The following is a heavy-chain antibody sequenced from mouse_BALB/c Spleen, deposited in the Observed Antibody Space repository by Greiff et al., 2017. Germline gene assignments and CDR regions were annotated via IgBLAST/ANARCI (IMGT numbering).Heavy chain of an antibody. CDR1: GFYIQDTY. Sequence: VQLQQSGAELVQPAASVKLSCTAPGFYIQDTYMHWGKLRPEQGLDWIGRIDPANGNTKYDPKFQGKATISADTSSYAAYLQLSSLTSEDTAVYYCAIFCPLSPAYFDYRGQGTTLTVSS. D-gene: IGHD6-1*01. J-gene: IGHJ2*01. CDR3: AIFCPLSPAYFDY. V-gene: IGHV14-3*02. CDR2: IDPANGNT.